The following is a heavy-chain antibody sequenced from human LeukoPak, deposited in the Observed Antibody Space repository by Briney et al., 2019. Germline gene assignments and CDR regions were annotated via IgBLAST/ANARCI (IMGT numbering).Heavy chain of an antibody. Sequence: GGSLRLSCAASGFTFSSYSMNWVRQAPGKGLEWVSSISSSSYIYYADSVKGRFTISRDNAKNSLYLQMNSLRAEDTAVYYCARDTKPHYYDFWSGYYNYYYYMDVWGKGTTVTVSS. V-gene: IGHV3-21*01. CDR3: ARDTKPHYYDFWSGYYNYYYYMDV. J-gene: IGHJ6*03. CDR1: GFTFSSYS. D-gene: IGHD3-3*01. CDR2: ISSSSYI.